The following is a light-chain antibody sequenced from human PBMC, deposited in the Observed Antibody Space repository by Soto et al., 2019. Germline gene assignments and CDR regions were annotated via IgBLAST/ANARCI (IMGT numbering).Light chain of an antibody. CDR1: QSISND. CDR3: QQSYRTPPYT. V-gene: IGKV1-39*01. Sequence: DIQMTQSPSSLSASVGDRVTITCRASQSISNDLYWYQQKPGKAPKLLIYAASSLQGGVPSRFSGGGSGTDFTLTISSLQPEDFATYYCQQSYRTPPYTFGQGTRLEIK. J-gene: IGKJ2*01. CDR2: AAS.